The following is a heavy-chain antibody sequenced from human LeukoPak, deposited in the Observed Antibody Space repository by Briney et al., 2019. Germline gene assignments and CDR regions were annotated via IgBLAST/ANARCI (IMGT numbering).Heavy chain of an antibody. CDR2: IRYDGSNK. J-gene: IGHJ4*02. V-gene: IGHV3-30*02. CDR3: ASQSGATTIFDY. D-gene: IGHD3-9*01. CDR1: GFTFSSYG. Sequence: GGSLRLSCAASGFTFSSYGMHWVRQAPGKGLEWVAFIRYDGSNKYYADSVKGRFTISRDNSKNTLYLQMNSLRAEDTAVYYCASQSGATTIFDYWGQGTLVTVSS.